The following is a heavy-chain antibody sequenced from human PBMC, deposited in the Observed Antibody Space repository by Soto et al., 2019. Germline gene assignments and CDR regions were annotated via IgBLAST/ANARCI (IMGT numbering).Heavy chain of an antibody. CDR3: AKETYSSGWWGDRFESFDY. Sequence: PGGSLRLSCAASGFTFSSYGMHWVRQAPGKGLEWVAVISYDGSNKYYADSVKGRFTISRDNSKNTLYLQMNSLRAEDTAVYYCAKETYSSGWWGDRFESFDYWGQGTLVTVSS. V-gene: IGHV3-30*18. CDR2: ISYDGSNK. D-gene: IGHD6-19*01. J-gene: IGHJ4*02. CDR1: GFTFSSYG.